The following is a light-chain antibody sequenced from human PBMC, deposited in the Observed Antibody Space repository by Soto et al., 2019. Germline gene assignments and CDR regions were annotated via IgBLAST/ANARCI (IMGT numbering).Light chain of an antibody. Sequence: QSALAQPPSVSGAPGQKVTISCTGSSSNIGAGYDLHWYQHHPDKAPKVIIYEGTKRPSGLSTRFSGSKSGNTASLTISGLQAEDEADYYCCSYAGGRTYVFGSGTKVTVL. CDR3: CSYAGGRTYV. CDR2: EGT. V-gene: IGLV2-23*01. J-gene: IGLJ1*01. CDR1: SSNIGAGYD.